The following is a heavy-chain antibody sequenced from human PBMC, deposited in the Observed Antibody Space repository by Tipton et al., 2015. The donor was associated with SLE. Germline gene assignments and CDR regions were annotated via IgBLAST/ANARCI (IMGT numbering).Heavy chain of an antibody. CDR1: GFTFDDYT. Sequence: SLRLSCAASGFTFDDYTMHWARQAPGKGLEWVSLISWDGGNTYYADSVKGRFTISRDNSKSSLYLQMNSLRLEDTALYYCAKAGYYDLRTDRVDVWGQGTTVTVSS. J-gene: IGHJ6*02. D-gene: IGHD3-3*01. CDR3: AKAGYYDLRTDRVDV. CDR2: ISWDGGNT. V-gene: IGHV3-43*01.